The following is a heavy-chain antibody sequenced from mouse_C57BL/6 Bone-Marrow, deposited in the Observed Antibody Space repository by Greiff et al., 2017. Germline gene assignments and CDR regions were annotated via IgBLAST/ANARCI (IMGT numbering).Heavy chain of an antibody. CDR1: EYEFPSHD. Sequence: EVKLMESGGGLVQPGESLKLSCESNEYEFPSHDMSWVRKTPEKRLELVAAINSDGGSTYYPDTMERRFIISRDNTKKTLYLQMSSLRSEDTALYYCARQGSDYEDAWFAYWGQGTLVTVSA. D-gene: IGHD2-4*01. V-gene: IGHV5-2*01. J-gene: IGHJ3*01. CDR3: ARQGSDYEDAWFAY. CDR2: INSDGGST.